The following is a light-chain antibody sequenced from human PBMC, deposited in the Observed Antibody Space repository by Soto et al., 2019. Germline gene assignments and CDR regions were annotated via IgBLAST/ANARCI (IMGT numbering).Light chain of an antibody. CDR2: DAS. Sequence: IQMTQSPSTLSASVGDRVTITCRASQTINNWLAWYQQKPGQAPKLLIYDASTLESGVPLSFSGSGSGTHFTLVISRLLPDDGVTYFCQQYYSAHPGTFGQGTRVEI. V-gene: IGKV1-5*01. J-gene: IGKJ1*01. CDR1: QTINNW. CDR3: QQYYSAHPGT.